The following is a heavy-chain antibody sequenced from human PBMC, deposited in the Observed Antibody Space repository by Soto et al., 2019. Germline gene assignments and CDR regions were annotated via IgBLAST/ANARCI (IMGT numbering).Heavy chain of an antibody. CDR1: GFSFSSLA. V-gene: IGHV3-23*01. Sequence: EVQLLESGGGLVQPGGSLRLSCAASGFSFSSLAMNWVRQAPGKGLEWVSTISAIGTYYADFVKGRFTISRDNSKNTLYLPMNSLSAEDTAVYYCVKGLYFVDYWGQGVLVTVSS. J-gene: IGHJ4*02. CDR3: VKGLYFVDY. CDR2: ISAIGT. D-gene: IGHD2-8*01.